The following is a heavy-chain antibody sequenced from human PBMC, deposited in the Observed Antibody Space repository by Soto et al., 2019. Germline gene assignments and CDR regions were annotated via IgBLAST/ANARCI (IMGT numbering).Heavy chain of an antibody. CDR2: INPSDGGT. CDR1: GYTFTSYY. J-gene: IGHJ4*02. CDR3: ARAREDIVFVPAATATFDY. D-gene: IGHD2-2*01. Sequence: QVQLVQSGAEVKKPGASVKVSCKASGYTFTSYYMHWVRQAPGQGLEWMGIINPSDGGTSYAQKFQGRVTMTRATSTSTVYMELSSLSSEDTAVYYCARAREDIVFVPAATATFDYWGQGSLVTVSS. V-gene: IGHV1-46*01.